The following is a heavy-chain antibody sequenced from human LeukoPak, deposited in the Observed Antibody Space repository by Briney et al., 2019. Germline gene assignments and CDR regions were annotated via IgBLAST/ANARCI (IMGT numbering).Heavy chain of an antibody. V-gene: IGHV1-18*01. CDR1: GYTFTSYG. D-gene: IGHD3-22*01. J-gene: IGHJ4*02. CDR2: INTYDGNT. Sequence: ASVKVSCKASGYTFTSYGISWVRQAPGQGLEWMGWINTYDGNTKYAQKVQGRVTMTTDTSTSTAYMELRSLRSDDTAVYYCAITAYYYDSSGYYNGYWGQGTPVTVSS. CDR3: AITAYYYDSSGYYNGY.